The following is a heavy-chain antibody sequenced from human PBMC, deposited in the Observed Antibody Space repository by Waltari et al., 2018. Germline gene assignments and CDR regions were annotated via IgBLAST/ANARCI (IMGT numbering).Heavy chain of an antibody. J-gene: IGHJ4*02. Sequence: QLELQESGPGLVKPSETLSLTCSVSGCSIRRSGYSWVWIRQPPGKGLAGIGSIYYSGTTYHNPSRNSRVTMSVDTSKNQFYLKLTSVTAADTAMYFCARQSYYDESGHDWGQGTLVTVSS. V-gene: IGHV4-39*01. CDR2: IYYSGTT. D-gene: IGHD3-22*01. CDR1: GCSIRRSGYS. CDR3: ARQSYYDESGHD.